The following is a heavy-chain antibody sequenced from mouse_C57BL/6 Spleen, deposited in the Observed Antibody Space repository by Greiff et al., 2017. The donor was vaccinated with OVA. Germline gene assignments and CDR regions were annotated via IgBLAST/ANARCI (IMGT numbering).Heavy chain of an antibody. Sequence: QVQLQQSGAELVKPGASVKISCKASGYAFSRYWMNWVKQRPGKGLEWIGQLYPGDGDTTYNGKFKGKATLPADKSSSTAYMQLSSLTSKDSAVYFCARGEDYYGSRAYWGQGTTLTVSS. CDR1: GYAFSRYW. CDR2: LYPGDGDT. J-gene: IGHJ2*01. CDR3: ARGEDYYGSRAY. V-gene: IGHV1-80*01. D-gene: IGHD1-1*01.